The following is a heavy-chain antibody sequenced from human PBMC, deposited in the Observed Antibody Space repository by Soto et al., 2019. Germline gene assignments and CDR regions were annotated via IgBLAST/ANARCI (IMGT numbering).Heavy chain of an antibody. D-gene: IGHD6-19*01. CDR2: ITWNSGST. Sequence: EVQLVESGGTLVQPGRSLRLSCTASGFTFDDYAMHWVRQAPGKGLEWVAGITWNSGSTDYADSVRGRFTISRDNAKSSLYLQMNSLSTDDTALHYCATEIGSSAFQGYFLHWGQGTLVTVSS. J-gene: IGHJ1*01. CDR1: GFTFDDYA. CDR3: ATEIGSSAFQGYFLH. V-gene: IGHV3-9*01.